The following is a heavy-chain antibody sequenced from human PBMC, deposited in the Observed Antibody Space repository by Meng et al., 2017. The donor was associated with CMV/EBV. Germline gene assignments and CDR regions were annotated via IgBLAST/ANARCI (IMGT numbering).Heavy chain of an antibody. J-gene: IGHJ3*02. CDR1: GYTFTGHY. CDR2: INPNSGGT. V-gene: IGHV1-2*02. CDR3: AREWRRRRYDGNYNVPDGFDI. Sequence: SVKVSCKASGYTFTGHYLHWVRQAPGQGLEWMGWINPNSGGTYYAQKFQGRAIMTRDTSTRTAYMDLSRLRSDDTALYYCAREWRRRRYDGNYNVPDGFDIWGQGAMVTVSS. D-gene: IGHD1-26*01.